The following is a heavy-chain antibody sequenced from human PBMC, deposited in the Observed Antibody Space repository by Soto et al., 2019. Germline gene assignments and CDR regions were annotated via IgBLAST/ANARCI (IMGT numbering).Heavy chain of an antibody. CDR3: AREAAMVSVDY. D-gene: IGHD5-18*01. CDR2: IKEDGGEK. J-gene: IGHJ4*02. Sequence: PGGSLRLSCAASGFTFSLYWMSWVRQAPGKGLEWVANIKEDGGEKYYVDSVKGRFTISRDNAKNSLYLQMNSLRVEDTAVYYCAREAAMVSVDYWGQGTPVTVSS. V-gene: IGHV3-7*01. CDR1: GFTFSLYW.